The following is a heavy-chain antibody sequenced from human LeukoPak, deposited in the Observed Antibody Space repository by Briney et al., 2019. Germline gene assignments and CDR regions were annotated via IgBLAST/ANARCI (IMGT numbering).Heavy chain of an antibody. J-gene: IGHJ4*02. Sequence: GGSLRLSCVVSGFPFSSYAMSWVRQAPGKGLEWVSGISGSGVDTYYAASVKGRFTVSRDTSKNTLYLQMNSLRAEDTAVYYCAKDPLNTLMVSPTFDYWGQGTLVTVSS. CDR1: GFPFSSYA. CDR2: ISGSGVDT. D-gene: IGHD5-18*01. V-gene: IGHV3-23*01. CDR3: AKDPLNTLMVSPTFDY.